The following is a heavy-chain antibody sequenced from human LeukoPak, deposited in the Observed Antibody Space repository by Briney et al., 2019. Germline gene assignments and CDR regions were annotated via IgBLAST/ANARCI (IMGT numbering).Heavy chain of an antibody. D-gene: IGHD3-16*01. CDR2: ISSSGST. Sequence: SETLSLACTVSVSGDSFSSYHWSWLRQPPGKGLEWIGYISSSGSTSYNTSLKSRVTISVDTSKNQFSLKLSSVTAADTAVYYCARVGRGDHTWGSYSCDHWGQGTLVSVSS. CDR3: ARVGRGDHTWGSYSCDH. J-gene: IGHJ1*01. CDR1: GDSFSSYH. V-gene: IGHV4-59*01.